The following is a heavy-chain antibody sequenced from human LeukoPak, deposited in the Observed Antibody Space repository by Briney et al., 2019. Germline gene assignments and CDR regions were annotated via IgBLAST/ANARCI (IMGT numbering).Heavy chain of an antibody. Sequence: SQTLSLTCTVSGGSISSVSYYWSWIRQPPGKGLEWIGSIYRSGSTNYNPSLKSRVTMSVDMSKNQFSLKLSSVTATDTAVYYCAREVGWLHPEGAFDIWGQGTMVTVSS. CDR3: AREVGWLHPEGAFDI. CDR2: IYRSGST. V-gene: IGHV4-61*02. D-gene: IGHD5-12*01. J-gene: IGHJ3*02. CDR1: GGSISSVSYY.